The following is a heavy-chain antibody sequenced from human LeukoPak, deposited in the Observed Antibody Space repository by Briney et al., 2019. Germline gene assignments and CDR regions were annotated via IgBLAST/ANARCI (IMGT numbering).Heavy chain of an antibody. CDR1: GYTFTSYD. V-gene: IGHV1-8*01. J-gene: IGHJ4*02. D-gene: IGHD3-22*01. CDR3: ARSAALGYYYDSSGYPNFDY. CDR2: MNPNSGNT. Sequence: ASVKVSCKASGYTFTSYDINWVRQATGQGLEWMGWMNPNSGNTGYAQKFQGRVTMTRNTSISTAYMELSSLRSEDTAVHYCARSAALGYYYDSSGYPNFDYWGQGTLVTVSS.